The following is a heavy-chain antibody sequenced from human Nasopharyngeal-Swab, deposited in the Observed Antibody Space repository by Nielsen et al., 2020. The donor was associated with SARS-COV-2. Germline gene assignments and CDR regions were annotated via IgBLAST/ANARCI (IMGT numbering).Heavy chain of an antibody. CDR2: IGVYSGNT. D-gene: IGHD1-26*01. V-gene: IGHV1-18*01. J-gene: IGHJ3*02. Sequence: ASVKVSCKASGYSDTSYGVSWVRQAPGQGLEWMGWIGVYSGNTKYAQKLQGRVTMTTDTSTSTAYMELRSLGSDDTAVYYCASQDGGSYWVGDAFDIWGQGTMVTVSS. CDR1: GYSDTSYG. CDR3: ASQDGGSYWVGDAFDI.